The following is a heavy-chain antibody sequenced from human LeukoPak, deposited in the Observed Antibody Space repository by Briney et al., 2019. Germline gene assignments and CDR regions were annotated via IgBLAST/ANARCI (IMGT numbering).Heavy chain of an antibody. CDR2: IYYSGST. CDR1: GGSISSGGYY. V-gene: IGHV4-31*03. D-gene: IGHD6-19*01. Sequence: SETLSLTCTVSGGSISSGGYYWSWIHQHPGKGLEWIGYIYYSGSTYYNPSLKSRVTISVDTSKNQFSLKLSSVTAADTAVYYCARAMIGSGWRNAFDIWGQGTMVTVSS. J-gene: IGHJ3*02. CDR3: ARAMIGSGWRNAFDI.